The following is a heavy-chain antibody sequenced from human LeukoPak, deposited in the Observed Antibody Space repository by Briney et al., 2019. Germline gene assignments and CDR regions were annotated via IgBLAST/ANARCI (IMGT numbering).Heavy chain of an antibody. Sequence: GGSLRLSCAASGFTFSSYAMSWVRQAPGKGLEWDSAILGTVDYTYYADSVKGRFTISRDDFKNTLYLQMNSLRADDTAVYFCAKTSAGRPYYFDYWGQGTLVTVSS. J-gene: IGHJ4*02. CDR2: ILGTVDYT. D-gene: IGHD6-13*01. CDR1: GFTFSSYA. CDR3: AKTSAGRPYYFDY. V-gene: IGHV3-23*01.